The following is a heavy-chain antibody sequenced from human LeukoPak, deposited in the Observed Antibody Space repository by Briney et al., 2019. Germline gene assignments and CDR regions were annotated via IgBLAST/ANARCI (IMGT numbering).Heavy chain of an antibody. CDR2: IYYSGST. CDR1: GGSISSSSYY. V-gene: IGHV4-39*07. D-gene: IGHD1-26*01. Sequence: SETLALTCTVSGGSISSSSYYWGWIRQPPGKGLEWIASIYYSGSTYYNPSLKSRVTISVDTSKNQSSLKLSSVTAADTAVYYCAREGGGVGATNWFDPWGQGTLVTVSS. CDR3: AREGGGVGATNWFDP. J-gene: IGHJ5*02.